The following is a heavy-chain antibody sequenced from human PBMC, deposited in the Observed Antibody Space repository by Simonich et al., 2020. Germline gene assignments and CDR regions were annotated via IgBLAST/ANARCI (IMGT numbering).Heavy chain of an antibody. CDR3: ARDSSYYAFDI. V-gene: IGHV3-48*01. Sequence: EVQLVESGGGLVQPGGSLRLSCAASGFTFSSYSMNWVRPEPGKGREWVSYISSSSSTKYYADSLKGRFTISRDNAKNSLYLQMNSLRAEDTAVYYCARDSSYYAFDIWGQGTMVTVSS. J-gene: IGHJ3*02. CDR1: GFTFSSYS. CDR2: ISSSSSTK. D-gene: IGHD5-12*01.